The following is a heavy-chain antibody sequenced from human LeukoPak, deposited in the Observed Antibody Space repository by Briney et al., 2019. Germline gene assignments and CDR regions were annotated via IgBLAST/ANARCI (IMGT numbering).Heavy chain of an antibody. CDR2: IYWNDEK. V-gene: IGHV2-5*01. D-gene: IGHD7-27*01. J-gene: IGHJ4*02. CDR1: GFSLSTRDVA. Sequence: SGPTLVNPTQTLTLSCSFSGFSLSTRDVAVAWIRQPPGKALEWLALIYWNDEKRYSPSLKSRLTITKDTSKNQVVLTVADMDPLDTATYYCARDTNWVLDYWGLGTLVTVSS. CDR3: ARDTNWVLDY.